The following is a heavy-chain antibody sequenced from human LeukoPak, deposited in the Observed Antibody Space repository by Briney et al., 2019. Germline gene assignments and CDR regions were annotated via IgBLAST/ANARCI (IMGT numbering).Heavy chain of an antibody. J-gene: IGHJ4*02. CDR3: ARDHYYDSSGYYVRLDY. D-gene: IGHD3-22*01. CDR1: GVSISSYY. CDR2: INHSGST. Sequence: SETLSLTCTVSGVSISSYYWSWIRQPAGKGLEWIGEINHSGSTNYNPSLKSRVTISVDTSKNQFSLKLSSVTAADTAVYYCARDHYYDSSGYYVRLDYWGQGTLVTVSS. V-gene: IGHV4-34*01.